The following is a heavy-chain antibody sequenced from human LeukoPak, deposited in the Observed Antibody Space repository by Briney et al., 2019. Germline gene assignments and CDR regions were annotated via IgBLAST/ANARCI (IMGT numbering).Heavy chain of an antibody. CDR2: IRYDGSNK. J-gene: IGHJ4*02. CDR3: AKDSPRYCGGDCYSRYFDY. D-gene: IGHD2-21*01. Sequence: GGSLRLSCAASGFTFSSYGMHWVRQAPGKGLEWVAFIRYDGSNKYYADSVKGRFTISRDNSKNTLYLQMNSLRAEDTAVYYCAKDSPRYCGGDCYSRYFDYWGQGTLVTVSS. CDR1: GFTFSSYG. V-gene: IGHV3-30*02.